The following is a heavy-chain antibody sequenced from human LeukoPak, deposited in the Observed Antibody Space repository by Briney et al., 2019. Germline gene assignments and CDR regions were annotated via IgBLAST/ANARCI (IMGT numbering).Heavy chain of an antibody. Sequence: PSETLSLTCTVSGGSISSYYWSWIRQPAGKGLEWIGRIYTSGSTNYNPSLKSRVTMSVDTSKNQFSLKLSSVTAADTPVYYCASRGGPYTGQIEDYWGQGTLVTVSS. D-gene: IGHD2-15*01. CDR2: IYTSGST. CDR3: ASRGGPYTGQIEDY. CDR1: GGSISSYY. V-gene: IGHV4-4*07. J-gene: IGHJ4*02.